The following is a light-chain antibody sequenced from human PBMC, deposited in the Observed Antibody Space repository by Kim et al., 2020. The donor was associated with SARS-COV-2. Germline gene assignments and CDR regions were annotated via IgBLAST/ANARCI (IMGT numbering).Light chain of an antibody. Sequence: SPGERATLSGRASQSVSSYVAWYQQKAGQAPRLLIYDASNRATGIPARFSGSGSGTDFTLTISSLEPEDFAVYYCQQRTNWPLTFGGGTKVDIK. CDR3: QQRTNWPLT. V-gene: IGKV3-11*01. CDR1: QSVSSY. J-gene: IGKJ4*01. CDR2: DAS.